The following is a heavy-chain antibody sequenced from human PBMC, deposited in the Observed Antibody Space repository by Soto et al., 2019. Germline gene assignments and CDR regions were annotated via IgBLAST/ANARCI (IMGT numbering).Heavy chain of an antibody. CDR2: MEPSSGKT. Sequence: GGSVKVSCKASGYSFTTLFINWVRQTTGQGLEWMGWMEPSSGKTGYAQRFQDRVTMTRDTSINTAYMELRSLTSDDTAFYYCARGVTAGVDYWGQGTLVTVSS. CDR3: ARGVTAGVDY. V-gene: IGHV1-8*01. D-gene: IGHD3-10*01. CDR1: GYSFTTLF. J-gene: IGHJ4*02.